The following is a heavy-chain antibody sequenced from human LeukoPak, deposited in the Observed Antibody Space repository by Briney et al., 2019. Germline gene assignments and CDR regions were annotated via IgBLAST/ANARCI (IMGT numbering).Heavy chain of an antibody. Sequence: SETLSLTCTVSGGSISSSSYYWGWIRQPPGKGLEWIGSIYYSGSTYYNSSLKSRVTISVDTSKNQFSLKLSSVTAADTAVYYCARAVLLWFAEMPEAFDIWGQGTMVTVSS. CDR3: ARAVLLWFAEMPEAFDI. J-gene: IGHJ3*02. V-gene: IGHV4-39*07. D-gene: IGHD3-10*01. CDR1: GGSISSSSYY. CDR2: IYYSGST.